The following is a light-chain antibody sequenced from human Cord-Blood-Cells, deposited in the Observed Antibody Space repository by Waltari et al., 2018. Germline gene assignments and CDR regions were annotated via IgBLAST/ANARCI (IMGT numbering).Light chain of an antibody. V-gene: IGLV2-14*01. Sequence: QSALTQPASVSGSPGQSTTISSTGPSSAVGGYNNVSWYQQHPGKASKLMIYDVSNRPSGVSNRFSGSKSGNTASLTISGLQAEDDADYYCSSYTSSSTWVFGGGTKLTVL. J-gene: IGLJ3*02. CDR2: DVS. CDR3: SSYTSSSTWV. CDR1: SSAVGGYNN.